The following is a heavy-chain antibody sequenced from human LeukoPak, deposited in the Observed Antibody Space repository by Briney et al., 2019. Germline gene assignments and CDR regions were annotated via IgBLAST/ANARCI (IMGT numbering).Heavy chain of an antibody. V-gene: IGHV1-69*05. Sequence: SVTVSCKASGGTFSSYAISWVRQAPGQGLEWMGGIIPIFGTANYAQKFQGRVTITTDESTSTAYMELSSLRSEDTAVYYCARADSVPAGDYHYWYMDVWGKGTTVTVSS. CDR1: GGTFSSYA. D-gene: IGHD2-2*01. CDR2: IIPIFGTA. CDR3: ARADSVPAGDYHYWYMDV. J-gene: IGHJ6*03.